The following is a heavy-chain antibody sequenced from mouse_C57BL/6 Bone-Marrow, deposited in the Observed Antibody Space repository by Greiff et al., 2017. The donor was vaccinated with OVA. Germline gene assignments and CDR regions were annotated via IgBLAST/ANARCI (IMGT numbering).Heavy chain of an antibody. CDR2: ISSGGSYT. J-gene: IGHJ3*01. CDR1: GFTFSSYG. CDR3: ARHRRGLRRGGAWFAY. V-gene: IGHV5-6*01. Sequence: EVQVVESGGDLVKPGGSLKLSCAASGFTFSSYGMSWVRQTPDKRLEWVATISSGGSYTYYPDSVKGRFTISRDNAKNTLYLQMSSLKSEDTAMYYCARHRRGLRRGGAWFAYWGQGTLVTVSA. D-gene: IGHD2-2*01.